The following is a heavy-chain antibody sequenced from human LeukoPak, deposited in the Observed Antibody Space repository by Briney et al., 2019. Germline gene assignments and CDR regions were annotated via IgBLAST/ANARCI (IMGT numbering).Heavy chain of an antibody. CDR2: ISYDGSNK. CDR1: GFTFSSYA. J-gene: IGHJ6*02. D-gene: IGHD3-10*01. V-gene: IGHV3-30-3*01. CDR3: ASARFGELWYYYYGMDV. Sequence: GGSLRLSCAASGFTFSSYAMHWVRQAPGKGLEWVAVISYDGSNKYYADSVKGRFTISRDNSKNTLYLQMNSLRAEDTAVYYCASARFGELWYYYYGMDVWGQGTTVTVSS.